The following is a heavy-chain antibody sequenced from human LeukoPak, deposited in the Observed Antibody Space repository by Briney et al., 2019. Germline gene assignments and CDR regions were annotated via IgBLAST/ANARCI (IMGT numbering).Heavy chain of an antibody. CDR3: ARESSVVVVAATPPFFDY. CDR1: GFTFSSYS. Sequence: SGGSLRLSCAASGFTFSSYSMNWVRQAPGKGLEWVSSISSSSSYIYYADSVKGRFTISRDNAKNSLYLEMNSLRAEDTAVYYCARESSVVVVAATPPFFDYWGQGTLVTVSS. D-gene: IGHD2-15*01. CDR2: ISSSSSYI. V-gene: IGHV3-21*01. J-gene: IGHJ4*02.